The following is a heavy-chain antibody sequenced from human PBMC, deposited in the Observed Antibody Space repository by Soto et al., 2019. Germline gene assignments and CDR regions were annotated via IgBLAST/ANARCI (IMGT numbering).Heavy chain of an antibody. V-gene: IGHV3-11*01. D-gene: IGHD4-17*01. CDR3: ARDIETVTTFGYYYYYMDV. Sequence: GGSLRLSCAASGFTFSDYYMSWIRQAPGKGLEWVSYISSSGSTIYYADSVKGRFTISRDNAKNSLYLQMNSLRAEDTAVYYCARDIETVTTFGYYYYYMDVWGKGTTVTVSS. CDR1: GFTFSDYY. CDR2: ISSSGSTI. J-gene: IGHJ6*03.